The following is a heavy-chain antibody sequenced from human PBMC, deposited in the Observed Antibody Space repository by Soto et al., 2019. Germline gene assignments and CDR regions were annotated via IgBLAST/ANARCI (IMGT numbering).Heavy chain of an antibody. J-gene: IGHJ4*02. V-gene: IGHV5-51*01. D-gene: IGHD2-15*01. CDR3: VRSGTSSGRFSDY. Sequence: PGESLKISCKGSGYTFTSYWIGWVRQMPGEGLEWMGVIYPSDSDIRYSPSFQGKVTISADKSITTAYLQWSSLKAADIAMYYCVRSGTSSGRFSDYWGQGTLVTVSS. CDR1: GYTFTSYW. CDR2: IYPSDSDI.